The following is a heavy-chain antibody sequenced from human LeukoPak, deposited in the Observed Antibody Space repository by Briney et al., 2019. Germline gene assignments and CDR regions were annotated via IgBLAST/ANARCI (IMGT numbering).Heavy chain of an antibody. CDR3: ASDLPAATS. CDR2: ISGSSDYI. V-gene: IGHV3-21*01. Sequence: GGSLRLSRAASGFTFSGYSMNWVRQAPGKGLEWVSSISGSSDYIFYADLAKGRFTISRDNAKNSLYLQMNSLRAEDTAVYYCASDLPAATSWGQGTLVTVSS. D-gene: IGHD2-2*01. CDR1: GFTFSGYS. J-gene: IGHJ4*02.